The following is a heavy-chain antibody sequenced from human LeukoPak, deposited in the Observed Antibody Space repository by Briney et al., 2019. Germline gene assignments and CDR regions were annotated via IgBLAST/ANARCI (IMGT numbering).Heavy chain of an antibody. Sequence: GGSLRLSCAASGFTFSSYAMSWVRQAPGKGLEWVSTISGSGGNTYYADSVKGRFTLSRDNSKSTLYVQMNRLRVEDTAVYYCAKAIGAAAGTFDYWGQGTLVTVST. CDR2: ISGSGGNT. CDR1: GFTFSSYA. V-gene: IGHV3-23*01. CDR3: AKAIGAAAGTFDY. J-gene: IGHJ4*02. D-gene: IGHD6-13*01.